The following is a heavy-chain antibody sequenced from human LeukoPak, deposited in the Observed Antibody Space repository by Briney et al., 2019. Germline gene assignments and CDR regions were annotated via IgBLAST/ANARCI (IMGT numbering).Heavy chain of an antibody. Sequence: SVKVSCKASGGTFSSYAISWVRQAPGQGLEWMGRIIPIFGIANYAQKFQGRVTITADKSTSTAYMELSSLRSEDTAVYYCVRGVVVVAATLDYWGQGTLVTVSS. D-gene: IGHD2-15*01. V-gene: IGHV1-69*04. CDR3: VRGVVVVAATLDY. CDR1: GGTFSSYA. CDR2: IIPIFGIA. J-gene: IGHJ4*02.